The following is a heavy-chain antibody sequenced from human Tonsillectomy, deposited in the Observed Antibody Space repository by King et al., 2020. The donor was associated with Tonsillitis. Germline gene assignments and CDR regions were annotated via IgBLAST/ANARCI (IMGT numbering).Heavy chain of an antibody. CDR1: GASISSGDHV. CDR3: ARYVSGSFDY. J-gene: IGHJ4*02. Sequence: QLQESGPGVVKPSETLSLTCTVSGASISSGDHVWAGIRHPPGKGLECIGYMYYSGTIFYNPSLKSRITISGGTSENRFSLKWTSVTAADTSVYFCARYVSGSFDYWGQGALVIVSS. D-gene: IGHD1-26*01. CDR2: MYYSGTI. V-gene: IGHV4-39*01.